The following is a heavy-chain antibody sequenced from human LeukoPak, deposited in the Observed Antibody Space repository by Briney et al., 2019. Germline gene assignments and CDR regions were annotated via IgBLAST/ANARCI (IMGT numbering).Heavy chain of an antibody. CDR2: IYPDDSDT. CDR1: GYSFTSYW. D-gene: IGHD3-9*01. Sequence: GESLKISCKGSGYSFTSYWIGWVRQMPGKGLVWMGIIYPDDSDTRYSPSFQGQVTISADKSISTAYLQWSSLKASDTAMYYCARRRHDILTGSFFDYWGLGILVTVSS. CDR3: ARRRHDILTGSFFDY. J-gene: IGHJ4*02. V-gene: IGHV5-51*01.